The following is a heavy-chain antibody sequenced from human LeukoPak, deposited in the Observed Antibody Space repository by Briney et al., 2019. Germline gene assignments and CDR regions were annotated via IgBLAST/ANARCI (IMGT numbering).Heavy chain of an antibody. V-gene: IGHV1-24*01. D-gene: IGHD3-10*01. CDR2: FDPEDGET. CDR3: ATCFRVQSGYYYYMDV. CDR1: GYTLTELS. Sequence: GASVKVSCKVSGYTLTELSMHWVRQAPGKGLEWMGGFDPEDGETIYAQKSQGRVTMTEDTSTDTAYMELSSLRSEDTAVYYCATCFRVQSGYYYYMDVWGKGTTVTVSS. J-gene: IGHJ6*03.